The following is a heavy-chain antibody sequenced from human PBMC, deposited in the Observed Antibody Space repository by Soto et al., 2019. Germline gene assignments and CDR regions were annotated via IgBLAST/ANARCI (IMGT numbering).Heavy chain of an antibody. CDR3: ARAASYYYGMDV. Sequence: ASVKVPCKASGYTFTGYYMHWVRQAPGQGLEWMGWINPNSGGTNYAQKFQGRVTMTRDTSISTAYMELSRLRSDDTAVYYCARAASYYYGMDVWGQGTTVTVSS. D-gene: IGHD6-25*01. CDR1: GYTFTGYY. V-gene: IGHV1-2*02. J-gene: IGHJ6*02. CDR2: INPNSGGT.